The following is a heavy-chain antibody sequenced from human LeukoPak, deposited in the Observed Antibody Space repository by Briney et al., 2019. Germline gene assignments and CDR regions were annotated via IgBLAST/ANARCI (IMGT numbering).Heavy chain of an antibody. D-gene: IGHD6-19*01. Sequence: ASVTVSCTASGYTFTGYYMHWVRQAPGQGLEWMGRINPNGGGTNYAQKFQGRVTMTRDTSISTAYMELSSLRSEDTAVYYCARGSGRYRIDYWGQGTLVTVSS. CDR2: INPNGGGT. J-gene: IGHJ4*02. V-gene: IGHV1-2*06. CDR3: ARGSGRYRIDY. CDR1: GYTFTGYY.